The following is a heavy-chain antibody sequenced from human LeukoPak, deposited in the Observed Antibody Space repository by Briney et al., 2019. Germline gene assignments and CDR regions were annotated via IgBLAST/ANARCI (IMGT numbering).Heavy chain of an antibody. J-gene: IGHJ1*01. CDR2: ISSSSSTI. Sequence: GGSLRLSCAASGFTFSSYSMNWVRQAPGKGLEWVSYISSSSSTIYYADSVKGRFTFSRDNAKNSLYLQMNSLRAEDTAVYYCARGGCSSTSCHEYFQHWGQGTLVTVSS. V-gene: IGHV3-48*01. D-gene: IGHD2-2*01. CDR3: ARGGCSSTSCHEYFQH. CDR1: GFTFSSYS.